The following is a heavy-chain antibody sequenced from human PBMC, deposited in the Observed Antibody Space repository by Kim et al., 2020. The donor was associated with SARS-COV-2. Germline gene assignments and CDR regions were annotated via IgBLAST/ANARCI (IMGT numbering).Heavy chain of an antibody. J-gene: IGHJ6*02. Sequence: SVKVSCKASGGTFSSYAISWVRQAPGQGLEWMGGIIPIFGTANYAQKFQGRVTITADESTSTAYMELSSLRSEDTAVYYCARTNCSGGSCSLPYYYYGMDVWGQGTTVTVSS. CDR1: GGTFSSYA. CDR2: IIPIFGTA. V-gene: IGHV1-69*13. CDR3: ARTNCSGGSCSLPYYYYGMDV. D-gene: IGHD2-15*01.